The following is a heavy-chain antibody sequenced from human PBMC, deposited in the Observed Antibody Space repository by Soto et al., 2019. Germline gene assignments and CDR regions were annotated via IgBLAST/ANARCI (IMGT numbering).Heavy chain of an antibody. CDR2: INHSGST. D-gene: IGHD6-25*01. V-gene: IGHV4-34*01. CDR1: GGSFSGYY. Sequence: SETLSLTCAFYGGSFSGYYWSWIRQPPGKGLEWIGEINHSGSTNYNPSLKSRVTISVDTSKNQFSLKLSSVTAADTAVYYCARELSAADFDYWGQGTLVTVSS. J-gene: IGHJ4*02. CDR3: ARELSAADFDY.